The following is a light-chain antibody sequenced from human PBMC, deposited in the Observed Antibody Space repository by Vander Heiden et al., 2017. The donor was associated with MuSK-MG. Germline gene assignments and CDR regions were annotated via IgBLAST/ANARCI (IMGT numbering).Light chain of an antibody. J-gene: IGKJ1*01. Sequence: DIPMTQSPSSLSASIGDRVTIACRASESIDNHLNWYQQKPGKAPKVLIYTASSLQSGVPSRLRRSRSGTNFTLSISGLQPEDFATYYCQQSGSARWTFGQGTKVEVK. CDR3: QQSGSARWT. V-gene: IGKV1-39*01. CDR1: ESIDNH. CDR2: TAS.